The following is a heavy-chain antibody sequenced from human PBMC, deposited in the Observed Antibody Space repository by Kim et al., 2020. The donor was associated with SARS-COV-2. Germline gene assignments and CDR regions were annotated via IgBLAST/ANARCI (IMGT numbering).Heavy chain of an antibody. J-gene: IGHJ6*02. D-gene: IGHD3-16*01. Sequence: GESLKISCQGSGYSFTNYWISWVRQMPGKGLEWMGRIDPSDSYTNYGPSFQGHVTISLDKSTGTAYLQWSSLKASDTAIYYCARHTSFSLYYGMDVWGQGTTVTVSS. CDR3: ARHTSFSLYYGMDV. V-gene: IGHV5-10-1*01. CDR1: GYSFTNYW. CDR2: IDPSDSYT.